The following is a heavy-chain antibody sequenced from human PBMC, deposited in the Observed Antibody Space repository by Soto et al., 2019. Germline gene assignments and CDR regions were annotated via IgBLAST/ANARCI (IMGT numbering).Heavy chain of an antibody. Sequence: SGPTLVNPTQTLTLTCTFSGFSLSTSGMRVNWIRQPPGKALEWLARIDWDDDKFYSTSLKTRLTISKDTSKNQVVLTMTNMDPVDTATYYCARAHPGEDAFDIWGQVTLVTVSS. CDR1: GFSLSTSGMR. D-gene: IGHD3-10*01. J-gene: IGHJ3*02. CDR2: IDWDDDK. CDR3: ARAHPGEDAFDI. V-gene: IGHV2-70*04.